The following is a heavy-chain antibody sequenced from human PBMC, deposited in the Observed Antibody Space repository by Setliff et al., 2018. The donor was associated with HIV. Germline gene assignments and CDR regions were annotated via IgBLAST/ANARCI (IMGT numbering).Heavy chain of an antibody. Sequence: GGSLRLSCAASGVTFSSYSMHWVCQAPEKGLEWVADIKCDGSEKYYVDSVKGRLTISRDNAKNPLYLQVNSLRAEDTAVYYCARDGEHSGYDWFRYFDYWGQGTLVTVSS. CDR1: GVTFSSYS. CDR3: ARDGEHSGYDWFRYFDY. V-gene: IGHV3-7*01. D-gene: IGHD5-12*01. J-gene: IGHJ4*02. CDR2: IKCDGSEK.